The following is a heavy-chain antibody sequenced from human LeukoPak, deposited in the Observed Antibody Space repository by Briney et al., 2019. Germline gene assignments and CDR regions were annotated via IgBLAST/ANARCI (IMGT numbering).Heavy chain of an antibody. V-gene: IGHV4-34*01. CDR2: TNHNGST. Sequence: SETLSLTCGVSGGSFSGYCCNWIRQAPGKGLEWIGETNHNGSTSSNPSLKSRVTMSVDTSKSRFSLKLNSATAADTAVYYCAREGAESSFSHYSGDWGQGTLVIVSS. D-gene: IGHD3-10*01. J-gene: IGHJ4*02. CDR1: GGSFSGYC. CDR3: AREGAESSFSHYSGD.